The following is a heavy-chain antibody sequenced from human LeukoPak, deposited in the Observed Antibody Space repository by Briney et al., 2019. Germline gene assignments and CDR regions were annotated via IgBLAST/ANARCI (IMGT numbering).Heavy chain of an antibody. Sequence: GGSLRLSCGASGFSFSDSWMSWVRQPPGKGPEWVASIKPDGSETYTVDAVQGRFIISRDNAKNSLYLQVNSLRDEDTAVYYCAREVGSPAVRSAFDLWGQGTMVTVSS. J-gene: IGHJ3*01. V-gene: IGHV3-7*01. CDR1: GFSFSDSW. D-gene: IGHD2-15*01. CDR3: AREVGSPAVRSAFDL. CDR2: IKPDGSET.